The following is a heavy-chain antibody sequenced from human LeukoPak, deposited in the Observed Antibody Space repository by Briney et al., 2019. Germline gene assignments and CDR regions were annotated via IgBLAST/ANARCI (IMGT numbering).Heavy chain of an antibody. CDR3: AKSGGSGSYYKDYYYYYMDV. D-gene: IGHD3-10*01. CDR1: GFTFSSYS. CDR2: IGKDGSEK. V-gene: IGHV3-7*01. J-gene: IGHJ6*03. Sequence: GGSLRLSCAASGFTFSSYSMNWVRQAPGKGLEWVANIGKDGSEKYYVDSVKGRFTISRDNSKNTLYLQMNSLRAEDTAVYYCAKSGGSGSYYKDYYYYYMDVWGKGTTVTISS.